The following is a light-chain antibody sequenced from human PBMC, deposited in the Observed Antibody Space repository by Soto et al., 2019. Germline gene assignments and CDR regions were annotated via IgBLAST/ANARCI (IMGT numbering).Light chain of an antibody. CDR2: ENN. CDR3: GTWDSSLSVWV. CDR1: SSNIGNNY. J-gene: IGLJ3*02. Sequence: QAVVTQPPSVSVAPGQKVTISCSGSSSNIGNNYVSWYQQLPGTAPKLLIYENNKRPSGIPDRFSGSKSGTSATLGITGLQTGDEADYYCGTWDSSLSVWVFGGGTKLTVL. V-gene: IGLV1-51*02.